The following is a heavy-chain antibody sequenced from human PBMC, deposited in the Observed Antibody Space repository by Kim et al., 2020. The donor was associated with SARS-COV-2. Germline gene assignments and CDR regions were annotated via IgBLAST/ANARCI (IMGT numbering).Heavy chain of an antibody. D-gene: IGHD5-18*01. CDR3: ARAYVDAALFNYYYYGMDV. CDR2: INTNTGNP. V-gene: IGHV7-4-1*02. CDR1: GHTFTRYA. J-gene: IGHJ6*02. Sequence: ASVKVSCKASGHTFTRYAMNWVRQAPGQGLEWMGWINTNTGNPTYAQGFTGRFVFSLDTSVSTAYLQISSLKAEDTAVYYCARAYVDAALFNYYYYGMDVWGQGTTVTVSS.